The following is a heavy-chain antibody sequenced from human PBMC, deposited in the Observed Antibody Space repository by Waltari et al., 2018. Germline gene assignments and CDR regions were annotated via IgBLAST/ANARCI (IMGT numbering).Heavy chain of an antibody. CDR2: INHSGST. J-gene: IGHJ1*01. CDR3: ARQGDFWSGYWVATKYFQH. D-gene: IGHD3-3*01. Sequence: IRQPPGKGLEWIGEINHSGSTNYNPSLKSRVTISVDTSKNQFSLKLSSVTAADTAVYYCARQGDFWSGYWVATKYFQHWGQGTLVTVSS. V-gene: IGHV4-34*01.